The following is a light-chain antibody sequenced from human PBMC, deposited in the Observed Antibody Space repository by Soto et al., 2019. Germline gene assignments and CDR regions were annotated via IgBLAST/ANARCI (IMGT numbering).Light chain of an antibody. CDR2: GAS. J-gene: IGKJ4*01. CDR1: QSVSGN. Sequence: EIVMTQSPATLSVSPGERATLSCRASQSVSGNLAWYQQKPGQAPRLLIYGASTRATGIPARFSGSGSGTEFTLSISSLQSEDFAVYYCQQYNDWPSVTFGGGTKVEIK. V-gene: IGKV3-15*01. CDR3: QQYNDWPSVT.